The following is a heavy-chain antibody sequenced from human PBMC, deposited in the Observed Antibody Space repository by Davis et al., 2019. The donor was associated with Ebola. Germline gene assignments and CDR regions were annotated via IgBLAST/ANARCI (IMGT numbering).Heavy chain of an antibody. V-gene: IGHV3-33*01. Sequence: GESLKISCAASGFTFSSYGMHWVRQAPGKGLEWVAVIWYDGSNKYYADSVKGRFTISRDNSKNTLYLQMNSLRAEDTAVYYCARPVYDFWSGYYSSYFDYWGQGTLVTVSS. CDR1: GFTFSSYG. D-gene: IGHD3-3*01. J-gene: IGHJ4*02. CDR2: IWYDGSNK. CDR3: ARPVYDFWSGYYSSYFDY.